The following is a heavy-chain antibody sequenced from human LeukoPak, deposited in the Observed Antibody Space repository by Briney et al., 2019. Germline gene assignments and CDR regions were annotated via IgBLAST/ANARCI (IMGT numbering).Heavy chain of an antibody. D-gene: IGHD2-15*01. V-gene: IGHV3-30*02. CDR3: ASGNPMSFDY. Sequence: GGSLRLSCAASGFTFSSYGMHWVRQAPGKGLEWVACIRYDGSNKYYVDSVKGRFTISRDNSKNTLYLQMNSLRAEDTAVYYCASGNPMSFDYWGQGTLVTVSS. J-gene: IGHJ4*02. CDR2: IRYDGSNK. CDR1: GFTFSSYG.